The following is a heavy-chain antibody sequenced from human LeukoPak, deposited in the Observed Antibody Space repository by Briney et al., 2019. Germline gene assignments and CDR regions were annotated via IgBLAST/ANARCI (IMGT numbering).Heavy chain of an antibody. Sequence: ASVKVSCKASGCTFTSYYMHWVRQAPGQALEWMGIINPSGGSTSYAQKVQGRVTMTRDTSTSTVYMELSSLRSEDTVVYYCAKARSSSGWYSWGQGTLVTVSS. J-gene: IGHJ4*02. V-gene: IGHV1-46*01. CDR3: AKARSSSGWYS. CDR2: INPSGGST. CDR1: GCTFTSYY. D-gene: IGHD6-19*01.